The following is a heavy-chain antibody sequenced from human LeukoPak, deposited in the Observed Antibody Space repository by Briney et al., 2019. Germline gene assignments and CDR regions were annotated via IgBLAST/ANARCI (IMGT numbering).Heavy chain of an antibody. Sequence: GGSLRLSCAASGFTFSSYAMSWVRQAPGKGLEWVSAISGSGGSTYYADSGKGRFTISRDNSKNTLYLQMNSLRAEDTAVYYCAKDVYSWSDRFDYWGQGTLVTVSS. CDR1: GFTFSSYA. J-gene: IGHJ4*02. CDR2: ISGSGGST. D-gene: IGHD6-13*01. CDR3: AKDVYSWSDRFDY. V-gene: IGHV3-23*01.